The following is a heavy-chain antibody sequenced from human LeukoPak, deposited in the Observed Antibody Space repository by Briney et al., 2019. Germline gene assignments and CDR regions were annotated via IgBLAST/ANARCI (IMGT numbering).Heavy chain of an antibody. V-gene: IGHV3-23*01. Sequence: GGSLRLSCAASGFTFSSYAMSWVRQAPGKGLEWVSAISGSGGSTYYADSVKGRFTISRDNSKNTLYLQMNSLRAEDTAVYYCAKDLNAHLPHPVYFDYSGQGTLVTVSS. CDR3: AKDLNAHLPHPVYFDY. J-gene: IGHJ4*02. CDR2: ISGSGGST. CDR1: GFTFSSYA. D-gene: IGHD6-19*01.